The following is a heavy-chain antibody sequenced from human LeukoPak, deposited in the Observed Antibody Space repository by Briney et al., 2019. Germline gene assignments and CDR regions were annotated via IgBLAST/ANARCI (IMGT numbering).Heavy chain of an antibody. CDR3: AKDPIQADCSSTSCYTHKNWFDP. CDR2: ISGSGGST. Sequence: PGGSLRLSCAASGFTFSSYAMSWVRQAPGKGLEWVSAISGSGGSTYYADSVKGRFTISRDNSKNTLYLQMNSLRAEDTAVYYCAKDPIQADCSSTSCYTHKNWFDPWGQGTLVTVSS. CDR1: GFTFSSYA. J-gene: IGHJ5*02. D-gene: IGHD2-2*02. V-gene: IGHV3-23*01.